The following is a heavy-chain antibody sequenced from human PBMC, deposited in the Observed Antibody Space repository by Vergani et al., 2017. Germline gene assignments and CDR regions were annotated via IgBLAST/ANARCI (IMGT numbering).Heavy chain of an antibody. CDR1: GFTFSSYA. CDR2: ISYDGSNK. D-gene: IGHD4-23*01. J-gene: IGHJ6*03. CDR3: ARVPYGGHNIYYYYYMDV. Sequence: QVQLVESGGGVVQPGRSLRLSCAASGFTFSSYAMHWVRQAPGKGLEWVAVISYDGSNKYYADSVKGRFTISRDNSKNTLYLQMNSPRAEDTAVYYCARVPYGGHNIYYYYYMDVWGKGTTVTVSS. V-gene: IGHV3-30*04.